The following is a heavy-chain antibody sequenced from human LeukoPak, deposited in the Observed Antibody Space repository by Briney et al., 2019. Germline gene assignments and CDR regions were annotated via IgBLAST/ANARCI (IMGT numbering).Heavy chain of an antibody. CDR2: IRSKAYGGTT. CDR3: TREGSHSSGWYNYYYYMDV. CDR1: GFTFGDYA. D-gene: IGHD6-19*01. J-gene: IGHJ6*03. Sequence: GGSLRLSCTASGFTFGDYAMSWVRQAPGKGLEWVGFIRSKAYGGTTEYAASVKGRFTISRDDSKSIAYLQMNSLKTEDTAVYYCTREGSHSSGWYNYYYYMDVWGKGTTVTISS. V-gene: IGHV3-49*04.